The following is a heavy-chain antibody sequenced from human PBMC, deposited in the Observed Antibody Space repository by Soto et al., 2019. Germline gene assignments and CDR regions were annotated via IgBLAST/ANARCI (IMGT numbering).Heavy chain of an antibody. J-gene: IGHJ6*02. CDR1: GGTFSSYA. Sequence: QVQLVQSGAEVKKPGSSVKVSCKASGGTFSSYAISWVRQAPGQGLEWMGGIIPIFGTANYAQKFQGRVTITADEATSTAYMELSSLRYEDTAVYYCARAEGYSSGWYDYYYGMDVWGQGTTVTVSS. CDR2: IIPIFGTA. CDR3: ARAEGYSSGWYDYYYGMDV. V-gene: IGHV1-69*01. D-gene: IGHD6-19*01.